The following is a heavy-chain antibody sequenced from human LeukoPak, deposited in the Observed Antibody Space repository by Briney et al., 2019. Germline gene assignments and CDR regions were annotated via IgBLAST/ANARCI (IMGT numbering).Heavy chain of an antibody. V-gene: IGHV3-43*01. CDR2: AGWAGGTT. Sequence: GGCLRLSCATSGFNFDRYTIHWVRQAPGEGLEWVSLAGWAGGTTFYSDSVRGRFTISRDSGRKSVYLQMNSLTTDDTAFYFCAKELDTMFFDYWGQGALVTVSS. J-gene: IGHJ4*02. CDR3: AKELDTMFFDY. CDR1: GFNFDRYT. D-gene: IGHD3-10*02.